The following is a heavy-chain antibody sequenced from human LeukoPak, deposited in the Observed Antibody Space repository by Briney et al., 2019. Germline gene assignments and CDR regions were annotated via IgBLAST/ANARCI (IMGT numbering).Heavy chain of an antibody. J-gene: IGHJ4*02. Sequence: GASVKVSCKASGGTFSSYAISWVRQAPGQGLEWMGGIIPIFGTANYAQKFQGRVTITTDESTSTAYMELSSLRSEETAVYYCARDSSGYLGYFDYWGQGTLVTVSS. CDR3: ARDSSGYLGYFDY. V-gene: IGHV1-69*05. D-gene: IGHD3-22*01. CDR1: GGTFSSYA. CDR2: IIPIFGTA.